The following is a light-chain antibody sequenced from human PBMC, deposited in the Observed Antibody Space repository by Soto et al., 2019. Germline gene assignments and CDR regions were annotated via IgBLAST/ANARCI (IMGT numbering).Light chain of an antibody. CDR3: LQYYTYPFP. CDR2: KAS. Sequence: DIQMTQSPSTLSASVGYRVTINRRASQSIGSSLAWYQQRPGKAPNLLIYKASSLESGVPSGFSGSGSGAEFTLTFSSLQPDDFATYFCLQYYTYPFPFGGGTKVDIK. CDR1: QSIGSS. J-gene: IGKJ4*01. V-gene: IGKV1-5*03.